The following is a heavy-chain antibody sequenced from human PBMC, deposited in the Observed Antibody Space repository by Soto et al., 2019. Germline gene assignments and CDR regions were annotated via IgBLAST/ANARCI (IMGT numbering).Heavy chain of an antibody. D-gene: IGHD3-10*01. CDR3: ARGGFIRGVLCY. CDR2: INHSRST. V-gene: IGHV4-34*01. CDR1: DGSSNNYY. J-gene: IGHJ4*02. Sequence: QVQLQQWGAGLLKPSETLSLTCAVYDGSSNNYYWSWILQPPVKGWEWIGDINHSRSTYYNASLRCRVTLSEDTSKKQLSLELRFVSAAYTAVYYCARGGFIRGVLCYWAQVDLVAVSS.